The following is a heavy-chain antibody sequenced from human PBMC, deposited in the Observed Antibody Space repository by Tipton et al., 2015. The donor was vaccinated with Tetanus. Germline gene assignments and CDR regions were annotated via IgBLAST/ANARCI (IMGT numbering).Heavy chain of an antibody. CDR3: ARFGLAYYYYGMDV. V-gene: IGHV3-48*02. Sequence: GSLRLSCAASGFTFSSYSMNWVRQAPGKGLEWVSYISSSSSTIYYADSVKGRFTISRDNAKNSLYLQMNSLRDEDTAVYYCARFGLAYYYYGMDVWGQGTTVTVSS. D-gene: IGHD3/OR15-3a*01. CDR2: ISSSSSTI. J-gene: IGHJ6*02. CDR1: GFTFSSYS.